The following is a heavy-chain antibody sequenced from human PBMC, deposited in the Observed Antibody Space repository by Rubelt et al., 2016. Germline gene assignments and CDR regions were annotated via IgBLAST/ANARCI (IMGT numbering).Heavy chain of an antibody. D-gene: IGHD5-24*01. V-gene: IGHV4-4*07. CDR3: ARHWGDGYPLYYYYGMDV. Sequence: PSETLSLTCTVSGGSISSYYWSWIRQPAGKGLEWIGRIYTSGSTNYNPSLKSRVTISVDTSKNQFSLKLSSVTAADTAVYYCARHWGDGYPLYYYYGMDVWGQGTTVTVSS. CDR2: IYTSGST. J-gene: IGHJ6*02. CDR1: GGSISSYY.